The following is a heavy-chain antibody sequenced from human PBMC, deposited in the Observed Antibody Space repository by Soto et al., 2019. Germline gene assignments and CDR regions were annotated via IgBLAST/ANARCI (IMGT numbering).Heavy chain of an antibody. CDR2: IIPIFGTA. V-gene: IGHV1-69*01. CDR3: ARDRVGPHGYNDAFDI. D-gene: IGHD5-12*01. Sequence: QVQLVQSGAEVKKPGSSVKVSCKASGGTFSSYAISWVRQAPGQGLEWMGGIIPIFGTANYAQKFQGRVTITADETTSTAYMELSSLRSEDTAVYYCARDRVGPHGYNDAFDIWGQGTMVTVSS. J-gene: IGHJ3*02. CDR1: GGTFSSYA.